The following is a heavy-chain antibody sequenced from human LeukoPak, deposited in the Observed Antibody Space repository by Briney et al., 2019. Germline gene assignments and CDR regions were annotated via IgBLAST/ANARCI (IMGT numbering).Heavy chain of an antibody. D-gene: IGHD4-23*01. CDR2: IIPIFGTA. J-gene: IGHJ4*02. CDR1: GGTFSSYA. CDR3: ARVPTVVGNHYFDY. Sequence: GALVKVSCKASGGTFSSYAISWVRQAPGQGLEWMGGIIPIFGTANYAQKFQGRVTITADESTSTAYMELSSLRSEDTAVYYCARVPTVVGNHYFDYWGQGTLVTVSS. V-gene: IGHV1-69*13.